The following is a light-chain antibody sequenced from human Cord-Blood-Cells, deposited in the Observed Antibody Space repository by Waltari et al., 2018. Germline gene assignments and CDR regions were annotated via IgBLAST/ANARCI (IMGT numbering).Light chain of an antibody. CDR1: KSISSY. V-gene: IGKV1-39*01. J-gene: IGKJ1*01. CDR3: QQSYSTPLT. Sequence: DIQMTQPPSSLSASVGDRVTITCRQSKSISSYLNGYQQKPRKAPKLLIYAASSLESGGPSRLSGSGSGKDFTLTISHLQAEDFATYYWQQSYSTPLTFGQGTKVEIK. CDR2: AAS.